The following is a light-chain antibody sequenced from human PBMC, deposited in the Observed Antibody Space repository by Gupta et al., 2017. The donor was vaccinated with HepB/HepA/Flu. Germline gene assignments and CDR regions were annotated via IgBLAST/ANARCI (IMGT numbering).Light chain of an antibody. V-gene: IGLV1-44*01. J-gene: IGLJ1*01. CDR3: AAWDASLNGYV. Sequence: QSVLTQPPSASGTPGQRVTISCSGSSSNIGSNTVKWYQQLPGTAPKLIIYNNDQRPSGVPDRFSGSKSGTSASLAISGLQSEDEAYYYCAAWDASLNGYVFGTGTKVTVL. CDR2: NND. CDR1: SSNIGSNT.